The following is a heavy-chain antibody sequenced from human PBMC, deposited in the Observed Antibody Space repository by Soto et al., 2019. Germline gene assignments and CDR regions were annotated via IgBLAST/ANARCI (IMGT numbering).Heavy chain of an antibody. J-gene: IGHJ5*02. D-gene: IGHD3-16*01. CDR1: GFTFSSHA. CDR3: AKDPSFGYWFDP. Sequence: EVQLLESGGGLVQPGGSLRLSCAASGFTFSSHAMSWVRQAPGKGLEWVSEISGSGGSTYYADSVKGRFTMSRDNSKNTLYLQMPSLRAEDTAVYYCAKDPSFGYWFDPWGQGTLVTVSS. CDR2: ISGSGGST. V-gene: IGHV3-23*01.